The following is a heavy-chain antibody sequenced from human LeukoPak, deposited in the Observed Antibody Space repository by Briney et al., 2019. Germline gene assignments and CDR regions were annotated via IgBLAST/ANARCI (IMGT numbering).Heavy chain of an antibody. CDR1: GYSISSSNW. CDR3: AQASSSGWAPPRN. J-gene: IGHJ4*02. V-gene: IGHV4-28*01. CDR2: IYYSGST. D-gene: IGHD6-19*01. Sequence: SETLSLTCAVSGYSISSSNWWGWIRQPPGKGLGWIGYIYYSGSTYYNPSLKSRVTMSVDTSKNQFSLKLSSVTAVDTAVYYCAQASSSGWAPPRNWGQGTLVTVSS.